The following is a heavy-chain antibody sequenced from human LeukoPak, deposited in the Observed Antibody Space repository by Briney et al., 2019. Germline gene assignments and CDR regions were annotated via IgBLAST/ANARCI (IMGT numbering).Heavy chain of an antibody. CDR2: ISSSGSTI. Sequence: GGSLRLSCTASGFTFSSYEMNWVRQAPGKGLEWVSYISSSGSTIYYADSVKGRFTISRDNAKKSLYLQMNSLRAEDTAVYYCARDPTVVTLNLFDYWGQGTLVTVSS. CDR1: GFTFSSYE. V-gene: IGHV3-48*03. J-gene: IGHJ4*02. D-gene: IGHD4-23*01. CDR3: ARDPTVVTLNLFDY.